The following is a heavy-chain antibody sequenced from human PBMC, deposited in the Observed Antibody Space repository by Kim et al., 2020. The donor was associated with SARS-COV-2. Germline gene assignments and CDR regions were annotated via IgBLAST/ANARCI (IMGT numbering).Heavy chain of an antibody. D-gene: IGHD3-10*01. Sequence: GGSLRLSCAASGFTFSSYSMNWVRQAPGRGLEWVSSISSSSSYIYYADSVKGRFTISRDNAKNSLYLQMNSLRAEDTAVYYCARITPSQGFGPYPPYYYGMDVWGQGTTVTVSS. CDR2: ISSSSSYI. CDR1: GFTFSSYS. V-gene: IGHV3-21*01. CDR3: ARITPSQGFGPYPPYYYGMDV. J-gene: IGHJ6*02.